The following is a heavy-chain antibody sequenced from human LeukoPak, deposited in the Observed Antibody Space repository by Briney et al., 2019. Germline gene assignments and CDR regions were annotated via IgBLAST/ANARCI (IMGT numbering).Heavy chain of an antibody. CDR3: AREANSWELGTSFDY. CDR2: IKQDGSEK. J-gene: IGHJ4*02. D-gene: IGHD1-26*01. V-gene: IGHV3-7*01. Sequence: PGGSLRLSCAASGFTFSSYWMSWVRQAPGKGLEWVANIKQDGSEKYYVDSVKGRFTISRDNAKNSLYLQMNSLRAEDTAVYYCAREANSWELGTSFDYWGQGTLVTVSS. CDR1: GFTFSSYW.